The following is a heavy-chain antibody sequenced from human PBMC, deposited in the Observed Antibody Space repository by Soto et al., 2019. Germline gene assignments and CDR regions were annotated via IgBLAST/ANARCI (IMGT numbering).Heavy chain of an antibody. CDR2: IYPADSDT. D-gene: IGHD4-17*01. Sequence: GESLKISCKASGYNFPNYWIGWVRQMPGKGLEWMGIIYPADSDTRYSPSFEGQVTISVDKSISTSYLQWSSLRTSDTAIYYCARSDNDYVGWFDPWGQGTLVTVSS. CDR1: GYNFPNYW. J-gene: IGHJ5*02. V-gene: IGHV5-51*01. CDR3: ARSDNDYVGWFDP.